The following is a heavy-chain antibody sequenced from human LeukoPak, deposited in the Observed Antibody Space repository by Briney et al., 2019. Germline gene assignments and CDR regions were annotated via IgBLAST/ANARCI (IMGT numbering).Heavy chain of an antibody. CDR1: GFTFSSYS. Sequence: GGSLRLSCAASGFTFSSYSMNWVRQAPGKGLEWVSYISSSSSTIYYADSVKGRFTISRDNAKNSLYLQMNSLRAEDTAVYYCAREGGYDFWSGYYKAYYYMDVWGKGTTVTVSS. CDR3: AREGGYDFWSGYYKAYYYMDV. V-gene: IGHV3-48*01. D-gene: IGHD3-3*01. J-gene: IGHJ6*03. CDR2: ISSSSSTI.